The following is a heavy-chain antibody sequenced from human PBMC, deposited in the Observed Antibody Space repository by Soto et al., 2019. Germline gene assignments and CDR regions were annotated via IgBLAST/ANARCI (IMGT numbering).Heavy chain of an antibody. D-gene: IGHD2-21*02. CDR2: ISSSSYI. J-gene: IGHJ4*02. V-gene: IGHV3-21*01. Sequence: GGSLRLSCAASGFTFSSYSMNWVRQAPGKGLEWVSSISSSSYIYYADSVKGRFTISRDNAKNSLYLQMNSLRAEDTAVYYCAGGGYCGGDCLYYLDYWGQGTLVTFS. CDR3: AGGGYCGGDCLYYLDY. CDR1: GFTFSSYS.